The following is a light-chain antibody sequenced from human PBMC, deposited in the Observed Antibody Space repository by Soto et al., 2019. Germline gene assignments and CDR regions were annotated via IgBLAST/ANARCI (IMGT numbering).Light chain of an antibody. V-gene: IGKV3-15*01. CDR3: QQYNTWPFIP. Sequence: EIVMTQSPATLSVSPGERATLSCRASQSVRGNLAWYQQKPGQSPRLLIYGASSRATGIPARFSGSGSGTEFTLTISSLQSEDFAFYYCQQYNTWPFIPFAQGTRLEI. J-gene: IGKJ5*01. CDR1: QSVRGN. CDR2: GAS.